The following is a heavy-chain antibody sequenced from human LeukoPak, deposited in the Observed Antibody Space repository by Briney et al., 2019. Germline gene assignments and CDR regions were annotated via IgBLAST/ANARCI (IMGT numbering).Heavy chain of an antibody. J-gene: IGHJ4*02. D-gene: IGHD2-15*01. CDR3: ARARGYCSGGSCYYFDY. CDR2: IWYDGSNK. CDR1: GFTFSSYG. Sequence: GGSPRLSCAASGFTFSSYGMHWVRQAPGKGLEWVAVIWYDGSNKYYADSVKGRFTISRDNSKNTLYLQMSSRRAEDTAVYYCARARGYCSGGSCYYFDYWGQGTLVTVSS. V-gene: IGHV3-33*01.